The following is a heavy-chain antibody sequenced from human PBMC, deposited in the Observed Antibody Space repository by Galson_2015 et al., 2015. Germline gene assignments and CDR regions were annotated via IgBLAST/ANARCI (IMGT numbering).Heavy chain of an antibody. V-gene: IGHV3-73*01. CDR1: GLTFSDSA. Sequence: AASGLTFSDSAMHWVRQASGKGLEWVGRIRSKTNNYATAYAASVKGRFTISRDDSKNTAYLQMNSLKTEDTAVYYCTRLAGDHGGNVHDYWGQGTLVTVSS. D-gene: IGHD4-23*01. CDR2: IRSKTNNYAT. CDR3: TRLAGDHGGNVHDY. J-gene: IGHJ4*02.